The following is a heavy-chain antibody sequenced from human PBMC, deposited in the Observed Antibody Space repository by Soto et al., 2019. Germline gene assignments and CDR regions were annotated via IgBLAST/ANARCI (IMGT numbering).Heavy chain of an antibody. J-gene: IGHJ4*02. D-gene: IGHD3-10*01. CDR1: GGSISSDY. Sequence: QVQLQESGPGLVKPSGTLSLTCTVSGGSISSDYWNWIRQPPGKGLEWIGYIHSGSTTYSASLRSRVPISVDTSKTQFSLKLSSVTAADTAVYFCARHDGSRSTDYWGQGTLVTVSS. CDR3: ARHDGSRSTDY. V-gene: IGHV4-59*08. CDR2: IHSGST.